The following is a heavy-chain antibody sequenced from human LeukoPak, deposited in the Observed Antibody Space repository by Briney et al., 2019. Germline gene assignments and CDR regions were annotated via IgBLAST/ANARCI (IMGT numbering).Heavy chain of an antibody. V-gene: IGHV3-23*01. CDR2: ISASGLST. D-gene: IGHD1-20*01. CDR3: AKETSITGAGDF. CDR1: GFTFSSHG. Sequence: PGGSLRLSCAGSGFTFSSHGMDWVRQAPGKGLEYVSPISASGLSTYYTDSVRGRFTNSRDNSKNTLYLQMHSLRAKDTAVYYCAKETSITGAGDFWGQGALVTVSS. J-gene: IGHJ4*02.